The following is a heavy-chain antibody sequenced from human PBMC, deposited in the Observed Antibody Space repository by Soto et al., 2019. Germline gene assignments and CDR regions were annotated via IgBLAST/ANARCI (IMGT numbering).Heavy chain of an antibody. Sequence: EVQLVESGGGLVQPGRSLRLSCAASGFTFADYAMHGVRQAPGKGLEWVSIITWNSGRIGYADSVKGRFTISRDNAKNSLYLQMNSLRAEDTALYYCARDIGVECGDPRLSGGFDYWGRGTLVTVSS. V-gene: IGHV3-9*01. CDR2: ITWNSGRI. CDR1: GFTFADYA. J-gene: IGHJ4*02. D-gene: IGHD3-10*01. CDR3: ARDIGVECGDPRLSGGFDY.